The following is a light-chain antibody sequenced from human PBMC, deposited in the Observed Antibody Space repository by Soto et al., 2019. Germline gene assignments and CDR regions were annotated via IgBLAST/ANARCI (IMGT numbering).Light chain of an antibody. CDR3: QQYSSSPLT. Sequence: EVVLTQSPGTLSLSPGERATLSCRASQSVRNNYLVWYQQKPRQPPRVLIYDASSRATGLPDRFSGSGTGTEFTLTISRLEPEDFAVYYCQQYSSSPLTFGGGTKVEIK. V-gene: IGKV3-20*01. CDR1: QSVRNNY. CDR2: DAS. J-gene: IGKJ4*01.